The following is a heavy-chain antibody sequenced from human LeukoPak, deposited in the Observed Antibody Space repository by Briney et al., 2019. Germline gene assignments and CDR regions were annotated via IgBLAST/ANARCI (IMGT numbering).Heavy chain of an antibody. V-gene: IGHV4-39*07. D-gene: IGHD3-9*01. CDR2: IYYSGST. Sequence: PSETLSLTCTVSGGSISSSSYYWGWIRQPPGKGLEWIGSIYYSGSTYYNPSLKSRVTISVDTSKNQFSLKLSSVTAADTAVYYCARAGLTGYYKYYFDYWGQGTLVTVSS. CDR1: GGSISSSSYY. J-gene: IGHJ4*02. CDR3: ARAGLTGYYKYYFDY.